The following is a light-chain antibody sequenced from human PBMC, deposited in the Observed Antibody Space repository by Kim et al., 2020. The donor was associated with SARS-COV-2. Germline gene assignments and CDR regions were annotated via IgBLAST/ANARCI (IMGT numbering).Light chain of an antibody. Sequence: EIVLTQSPGTLSMSRGQRATLSCRASQSVRSGYIAWYQQRPGQAPRVFMYETSTRAIGIPDRFSGSGSGTDFTLIINRLEPEDFAVYYCQQYDSSPFTSGGGTKVYIK. CDR1: QSVRSGY. V-gene: IGKV3-20*01. CDR2: ETS. J-gene: IGKJ4*01. CDR3: QQYDSSPFT.